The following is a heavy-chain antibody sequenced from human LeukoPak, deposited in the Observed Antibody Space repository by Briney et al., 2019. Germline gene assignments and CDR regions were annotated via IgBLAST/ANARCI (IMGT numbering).Heavy chain of an antibody. Sequence: SETLSLTCTVSGGSISSYYWSWIRQPPGKGLEWIGYIYYSGSTYYNPSLKSRVTISVDTSKNQFSLKLSSVTAADTAVYYCAKVRGRHYYDSHFDYWGQGTLVTVSS. D-gene: IGHD3-22*01. CDR1: GGSISSYY. J-gene: IGHJ4*02. V-gene: IGHV4-59*06. CDR3: AKVRGRHYYDSHFDY. CDR2: IYYSGST.